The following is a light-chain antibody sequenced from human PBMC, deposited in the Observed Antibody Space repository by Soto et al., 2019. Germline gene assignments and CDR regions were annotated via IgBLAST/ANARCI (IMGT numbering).Light chain of an antibody. J-gene: IGKJ2*01. Sequence: EIVMTQSPATLSVSPGESATLSCRASQSIRYNLAWYQQRPGQSPRLLIYDVSTRATGIPARFRGSGSATEFTLTISSLQSEDFAVYFCQQYNNLPPDTFGQGTKLEIK. V-gene: IGKV3-15*01. CDR1: QSIRYN. CDR2: DVS. CDR3: QQYNNLPPDT.